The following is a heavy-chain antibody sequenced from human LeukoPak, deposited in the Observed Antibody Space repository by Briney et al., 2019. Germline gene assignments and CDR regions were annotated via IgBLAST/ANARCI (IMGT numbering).Heavy chain of an antibody. CDR3: ARDNHSGSWSWFDP. CDR1: GYTFTNYG. Sequence: ASAKVSCKASGYTFTNYGISWVRQAPRQGPEWMGWISAYSGHTNYAQKLQGRVTMTTDTSTSTAYMELRSLRSDDTAVYYCARDNHSGSWSWFDPWGQGTLVSVSA. D-gene: IGHD6-13*01. V-gene: IGHV1-18*01. CDR2: ISAYSGHT. J-gene: IGHJ5*02.